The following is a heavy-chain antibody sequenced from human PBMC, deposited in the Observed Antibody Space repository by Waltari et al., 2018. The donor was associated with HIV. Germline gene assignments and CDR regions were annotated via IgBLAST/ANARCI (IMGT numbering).Heavy chain of an antibody. CDR2: INWNGGST. CDR3: ARRSSSGSWYSSLDY. CDR1: GFNFDDYG. V-gene: IGHV3-20*04. D-gene: IGHD6-13*01. J-gene: IGHJ4*02. Sequence: EVHLLESGGRVVRPGGSLRLSCAASGFNFDDYGLTWVRQVPGKGLAWVSGINWNGGSTGYADSVKGRFTISRDNANNHLYLQMNSLRAEDTALYYCARRSSSGSWYSSLDYWGQGTLVIVS.